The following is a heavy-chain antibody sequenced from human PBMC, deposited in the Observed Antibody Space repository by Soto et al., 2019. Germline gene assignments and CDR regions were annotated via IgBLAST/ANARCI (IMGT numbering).Heavy chain of an antibody. CDR1: GGSVSSGSYY. J-gene: IGHJ4*02. V-gene: IGHV4-61*01. CDR3: ARDNGYNYVYFDY. D-gene: IGHD5-12*01. Sequence: SETLSLTCTVPGGSVSSGSYYWSWIRQPPGKGLEWIGYIYYSGSTYYNPSLKSRVTISVDTSKNQFSLKLSSVTAADTAVYYCARDNGYNYVYFDYWGQGTTVTVSS. CDR2: IYYSGST.